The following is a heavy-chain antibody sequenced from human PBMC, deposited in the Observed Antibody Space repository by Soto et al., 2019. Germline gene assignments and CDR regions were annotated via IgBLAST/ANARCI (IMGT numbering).Heavy chain of an antibody. V-gene: IGHV3-23*01. J-gene: IGHJ4*02. Sequence: PGGSLRLSCAASGFTFSSYAMSWVRQAPGKGLEWVSAISGSGGSTYYADSVKGRFTISRDNSKNTLYLQMNRLGAEDTAVYYCAKDMNLYSSGWFFDYCGEGTLVTVPS. CDR2: ISGSGGST. CDR3: AKDMNLYSSGWFFDY. CDR1: GFTFSSYA. D-gene: IGHD6-13*01.